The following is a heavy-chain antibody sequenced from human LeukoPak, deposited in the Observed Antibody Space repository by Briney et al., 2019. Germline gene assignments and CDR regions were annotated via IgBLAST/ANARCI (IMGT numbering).Heavy chain of an antibody. CDR3: AREETSGASSPYGYLLAGTFDY. D-gene: IGHD6-19*01. J-gene: IGHJ4*02. V-gene: IGHV1-69*06. Sequence: SSVKVSCKASGGTFSSYAISWVRQAPGHGLEWMGGIIPIFCTANYAQKFQGRVTITADKSTNTAYMELSSLRSEDTAVYYCAREETSGASSPYGYLLAGTFDYWGQGTLVTVSS. CDR2: IIPIFCTA. CDR1: GGTFSSYA.